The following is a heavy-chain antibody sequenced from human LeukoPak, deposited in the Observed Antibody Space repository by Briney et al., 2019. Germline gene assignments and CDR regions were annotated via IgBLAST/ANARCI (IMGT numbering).Heavy chain of an antibody. CDR2: ISSSSSYI. J-gene: IGHJ4*02. CDR1: GFTFSSYS. D-gene: IGHD2-15*01. CDR3: ARAYCSGGSCYLYYFDY. V-gene: IGHV3-21*01. Sequence: GGSLRLSCAASGFTFSSYSMNWVRQAPGKGLEWVSSISSSSSYIYYADSVKGRFTISRDNAKNSLYLQMNSLRAEDTAVYYCARAYCSGGSCYLYYFDYWGQGTLVTVSS.